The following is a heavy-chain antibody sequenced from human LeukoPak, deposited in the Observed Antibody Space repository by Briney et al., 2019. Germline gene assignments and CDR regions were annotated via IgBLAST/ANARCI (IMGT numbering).Heavy chain of an antibody. J-gene: IGHJ4*02. D-gene: IGHD1-7*01. CDR3: TTSTFDY. CDR2: ISYDGSNK. CDR1: GFTFSSYG. V-gene: IGHV3-30*03. Sequence: GRSLRLSCAASGFTFSSYGMHWVRQAPGKGLEWVAVISYDGSNKYYADSVKGRFTISRDNSKNTLYLQMNSLRAEDTAVYFGTTSTFDYWGQGTLVTVSS.